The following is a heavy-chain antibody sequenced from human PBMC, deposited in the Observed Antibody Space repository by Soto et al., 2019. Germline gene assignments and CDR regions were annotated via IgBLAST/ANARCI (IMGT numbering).Heavy chain of an antibody. Sequence: ASVKVSCKASGYTFTSYGISWVRQAPGQGLEWMGWISAYNGNTNYAQKLQGRVTMTTDTSTSTAYMELRSLRSDDTAVYYCARVPASLHIVVVPAARFDPWGQGTLVTVSS. D-gene: IGHD2-2*01. CDR1: GYTFTSYG. J-gene: IGHJ5*02. V-gene: IGHV1-18*01. CDR2: ISAYNGNT. CDR3: ARVPASLHIVVVPAARFDP.